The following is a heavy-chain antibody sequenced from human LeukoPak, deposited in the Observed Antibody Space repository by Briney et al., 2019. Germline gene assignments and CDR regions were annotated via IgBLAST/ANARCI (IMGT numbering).Heavy chain of an antibody. J-gene: IGHJ5*02. Sequence: GSSVKVSCKASGGTFSSYAISWVRQAPGQGVEWVGGISPIFGTANYAQKFQGRVTITADESTSTAYMELSSLRSEDTAVYYCARDVVAARLIWFDPWGQGTLVTVSS. CDR1: GGTFSSYA. D-gene: IGHD6-6*01. CDR3: ARDVVAARLIWFDP. V-gene: IGHV1-69*01. CDR2: ISPIFGTA.